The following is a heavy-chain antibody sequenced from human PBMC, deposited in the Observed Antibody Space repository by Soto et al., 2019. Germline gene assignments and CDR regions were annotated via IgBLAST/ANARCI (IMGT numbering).Heavy chain of an antibody. CDR3: AAESYYGSPFGAFDI. V-gene: IGHV1-58*02. CDR2: IVVGSGDT. CDR1: GSTFSSSA. D-gene: IGHD3-10*01. Sequence: ASVKVSCKASGSTFSSSAMHWVRQARGQRLEWLGWIVVGSGDTNYEQKIQERITITRDMSTSIVYLELSSLRSEDTAVYYCAAESYYGSPFGAFDIWGQGTMVTVSS. J-gene: IGHJ3*02.